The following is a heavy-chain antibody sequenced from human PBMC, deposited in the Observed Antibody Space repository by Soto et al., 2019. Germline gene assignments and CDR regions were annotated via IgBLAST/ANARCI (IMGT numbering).Heavy chain of an antibody. CDR2: ISAYNGNT. V-gene: IGHV1-18*01. CDR3: ARDRDVWFGEGPGWFDP. J-gene: IGHJ5*02. CDR1: GYTFTSYG. D-gene: IGHD3-10*01. Sequence: ASVKVSCKASGYTFTSYGISWVRQAPGQGLEWMGWISAYNGNTNYAQKLQGRVTMTTDTSTSTAYMELRSLRSDDTAVYYCARDRDVWFGEGPGWFDPWGQGTLVTVSS.